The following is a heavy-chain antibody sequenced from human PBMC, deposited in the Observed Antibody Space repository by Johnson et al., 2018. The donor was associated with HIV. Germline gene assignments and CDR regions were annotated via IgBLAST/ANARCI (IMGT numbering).Heavy chain of an antibody. J-gene: IGHJ3*02. V-gene: IGHV3-9*01. Sequence: VQLVESGGGVVQPGRSLRLSCAASGFTFSSYAMHWVRLVPGKGLEWVSRISWNGVSVAYADSVKGRFTISRDNSKNTMYLQMTSLRAEDAAIYYCAIASQGAYDMWGQGTMVIVSS. CDR3: AIASQGAYDM. CDR2: ISWNGVSV. CDR1: GFTFSSYA.